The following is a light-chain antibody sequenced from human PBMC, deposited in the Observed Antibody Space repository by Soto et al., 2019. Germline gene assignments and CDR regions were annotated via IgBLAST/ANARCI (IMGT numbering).Light chain of an antibody. J-gene: IGKJ1*01. CDR1: QSVSSSY. Sequence: EIVLTQSPGTLSLSPGERVTLSCRASQSVSSSYLAWYQQKPGQAPRLLIYGASSRATGIQARFSGSVSGTDFTLTISRLEPEDFAVYYCQQYGSSPRTFGQGTKVEIK. V-gene: IGKV3-20*01. CDR3: QQYGSSPRT. CDR2: GAS.